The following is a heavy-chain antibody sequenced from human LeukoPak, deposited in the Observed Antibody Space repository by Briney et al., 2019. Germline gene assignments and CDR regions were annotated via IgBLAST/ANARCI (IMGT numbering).Heavy chain of an antibody. J-gene: IGHJ6*03. Sequence: QTSQTLSLTCAVSGGSISSGGYSWSWIRQPPGKGLEWIGYIYYSGSTNYNPSLKSRVTISVDTSKNQFSLKLSSVTAADTAVYYCARVEGNDFWSGYLYMDVWGKGTTVTVSS. CDR3: ARVEGNDFWSGYLYMDV. CDR2: IYYSGST. D-gene: IGHD3-3*01. CDR1: GGSISSGGYS. V-gene: IGHV4-30-4*07.